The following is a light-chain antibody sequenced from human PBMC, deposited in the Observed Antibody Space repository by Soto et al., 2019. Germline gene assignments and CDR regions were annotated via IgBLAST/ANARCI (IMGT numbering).Light chain of an antibody. CDR3: QRLNRYPS. V-gene: IGKV1-9*01. Sequence: DIQLTQSPSFLSASVGDRVTITCRSSQDISSYLAWYQQKPGKAPKLLIYAASTLQSGVPSRFSGSGSGTEFTLTISSLQPEDFATYYCQRLNRYPSVGPGTKVDIK. J-gene: IGKJ3*01. CDR1: QDISSY. CDR2: AAS.